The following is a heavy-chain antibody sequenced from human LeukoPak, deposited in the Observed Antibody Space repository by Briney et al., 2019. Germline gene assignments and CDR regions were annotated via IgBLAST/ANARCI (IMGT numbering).Heavy chain of an antibody. D-gene: IGHD3-3*01. V-gene: IGHV3-48*01. CDR2: ISSSSRTI. CDR1: GFTFSSYS. Sequence: GGSLRLSCAASGFTFSSYSMNWVRQAPGKGLEWVSYISSSSRTIYYADSVKGRFTISRDNAKNSLYLQMNGLRAEDTAVYYCARNTYYDFWSGYRVPQYYFDYWGQGTLVTVSS. J-gene: IGHJ4*02. CDR3: ARNTYYDFWSGYRVPQYYFDY.